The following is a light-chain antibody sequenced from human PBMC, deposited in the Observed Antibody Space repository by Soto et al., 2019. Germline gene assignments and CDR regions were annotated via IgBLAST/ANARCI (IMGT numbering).Light chain of an antibody. CDR1: QSVSSSY. J-gene: IGKJ1*01. CDR2: GAS. V-gene: IGKV3-20*01. Sequence: EIVLTQSPGTLSLSPGERATLSCRASQSVSSSYLAWYHQKHGQXPRLLIYGASSRATGIPDRFSGSGSGTDLTLTISRLEPEDFEVYYCQQYGSSPWTFGQGTKVDIK. CDR3: QQYGSSPWT.